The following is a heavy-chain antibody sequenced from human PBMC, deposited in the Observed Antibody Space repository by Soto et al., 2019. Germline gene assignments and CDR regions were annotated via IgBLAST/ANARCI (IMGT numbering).Heavy chain of an antibody. D-gene: IGHD6-13*01. V-gene: IGHV3-15*01. CDR2: IKSKTDGGTT. Sequence: GGSLRLSCAASGFTFSNAWMSWVRQAPGKGLEWVGRIKSKTDGGTTDYAAPVKGRFTISRDDSKNTLYLQMNSLKTEDTAVYYCTTDSSSWYNYYGMDVWGQGTRVTVSS. CDR3: TTDSSSWYNYYGMDV. J-gene: IGHJ6*02. CDR1: GFTFSNAW.